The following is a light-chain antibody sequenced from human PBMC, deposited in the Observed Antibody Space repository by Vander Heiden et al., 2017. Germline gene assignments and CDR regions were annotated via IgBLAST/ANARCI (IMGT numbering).Light chain of an antibody. J-gene: IGKJ1*01. V-gene: IGKV1-39*01. Sequence: DIQMTQSPSSLSASVGDRVTITCRASQSISSNLNWYQQKPGKAPKLLIYAASSLQSGVPSRFSGSGSGTDFTLTISSLQPEDFATYSCQQSYSTLWTFGQGTKVEIK. CDR2: AAS. CDR1: QSISSN. CDR3: QQSYSTLWT.